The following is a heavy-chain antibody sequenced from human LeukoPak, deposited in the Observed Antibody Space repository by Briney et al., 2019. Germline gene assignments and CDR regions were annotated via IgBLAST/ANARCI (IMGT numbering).Heavy chain of an antibody. Sequence: SETLSLTCAVYGGSFSGYYWSRIRQPPGKGLEWIGEINHSGSTNYNPSLKSRVTISVDTSKNQFSLKLSSVTAADTAVYYCARVTIFGVVIQNYYYYYMDVWGKGTTVTVSS. CDR1: GGSFSGYY. CDR2: INHSGST. CDR3: ARVTIFGVVIQNYYYYYMDV. D-gene: IGHD3-3*01. J-gene: IGHJ6*03. V-gene: IGHV4-34*01.